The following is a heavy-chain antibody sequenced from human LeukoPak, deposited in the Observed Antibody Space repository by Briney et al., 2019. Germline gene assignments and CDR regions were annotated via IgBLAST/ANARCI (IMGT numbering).Heavy chain of an antibody. CDR2: ISAYNGNT. J-gene: IGHJ1*01. CDR1: GYTFTSYG. V-gene: IGHV1-18*04. D-gene: IGHD3-10*01. CDR3: ARDQGITMVRGVIIHEYFQH. Sequence: GASVKVSRKASGYTFTSYGISWVRQAPGQGLEWMGWISAYNGNTNYAQKLQGRVTMTTDTSTSTAYMELRSLRSDDTAVYYCARDQGITMVRGVIIHEYFQHWGQGTLVTVSS.